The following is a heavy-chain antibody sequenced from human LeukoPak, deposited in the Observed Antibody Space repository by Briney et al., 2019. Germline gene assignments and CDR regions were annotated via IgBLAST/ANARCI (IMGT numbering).Heavy chain of an antibody. CDR2: SYGSA. CDR3: ARELGRLVDY. CDR1: GGSISSGGYY. J-gene: IGHJ4*02. D-gene: IGHD3-9*01. Sequence: SQTLSLTCTVSGGSISSGGYYWSWIRQVPGEGLEWIGYSYGSANYNPSLKSRVTISLDTSKNQFSLKLTSVTAADTAVYYCARELGRLVDYWGQGTLVTVSS. V-gene: IGHV4-31*03.